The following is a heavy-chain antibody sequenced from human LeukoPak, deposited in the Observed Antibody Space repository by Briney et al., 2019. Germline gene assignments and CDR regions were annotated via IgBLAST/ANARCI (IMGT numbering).Heavy chain of an antibody. V-gene: IGHV4-30-2*01. CDR3: ASFRNVLRDP. CDR1: GGSISSGGYS. CDR2: IYHSGST. D-gene: IGHD2-15*01. J-gene: IGHJ5*02. Sequence: SQTLSLTCAVSGGSISSGGYSWSWIRQPPGKGLEWIGYIYHSGSTNYNPSLKSRVTISVDTSKNQFSLKLSSVTAADTAVYYCASFRNVLRDPWGQGTLVTVSS.